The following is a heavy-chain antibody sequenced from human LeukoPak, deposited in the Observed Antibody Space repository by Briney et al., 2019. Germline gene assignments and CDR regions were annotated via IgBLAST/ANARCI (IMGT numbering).Heavy chain of an antibody. D-gene: IGHD2-15*01. V-gene: IGHV3-53*01. CDR2: IYSGGST. J-gene: IGHJ4*02. CDR1: GFTVSDNY. Sequence: PGGSLRLSCTASGFTVSDNYVNWVRQAPGKGLEWVSVIYSGGSTYYADSVKGRFTISRDNPKNTLYLQMNSLRAEDTAVYYCAKDLRRYCSGGSCSGFDYWGQGTLVTVSS. CDR3: AKDLRRYCSGGSCSGFDY.